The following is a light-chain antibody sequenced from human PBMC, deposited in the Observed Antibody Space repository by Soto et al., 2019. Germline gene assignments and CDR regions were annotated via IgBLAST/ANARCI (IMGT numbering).Light chain of an antibody. J-gene: IGKJ1*01. CDR1: QSVSSSY. V-gene: IGKV3-20*01. CDR3: QQYGSSPRT. Sequence: EIVMTQSPGPLSLSPGERATLSCRASQSVSSSYLAWYQQKPGQAPRLLIYGASSRATGIPYRFSGSGSGTDFTLTSSILEPEDFAVYYCQQYGSSPRTFGQGTKVEIK. CDR2: GAS.